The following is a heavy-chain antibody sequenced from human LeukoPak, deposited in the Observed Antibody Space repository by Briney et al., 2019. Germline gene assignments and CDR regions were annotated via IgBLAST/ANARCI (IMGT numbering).Heavy chain of an antibody. D-gene: IGHD6-19*01. CDR2: ISYDGSNK. CDR1: GFTFSSYA. V-gene: IGHV3-30-3*01. J-gene: IGHJ1*01. Sequence: GGSLRLSCAASGFTFSSYAMHWVRQAPGKGLEWVAVISYDGSNKYYADSVKGRFTISRDNSKNTLYLQMNSLRAEDTAVYYCARAHGSGWYVYFQHWGQGTLVTVSS. CDR3: ARAHGSGWYVYFQH.